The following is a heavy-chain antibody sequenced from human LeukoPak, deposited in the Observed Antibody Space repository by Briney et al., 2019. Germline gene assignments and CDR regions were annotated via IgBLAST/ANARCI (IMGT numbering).Heavy chain of an antibody. CDR2: IKQDGSEK. CDR1: GFTFSSYW. CDR3: ASQSPYYYTDV. Sequence: PGGSLRLSCAASGFTFSSYWMSWVRQAPGKGLEGVANIKQDGSEKYYVDSVKGRFTISRDNAKNSLYLQMNSLRAEDTAVYYCASQSPYYYTDVWGKGTTVTVSS. V-gene: IGHV3-7*01. J-gene: IGHJ6*03.